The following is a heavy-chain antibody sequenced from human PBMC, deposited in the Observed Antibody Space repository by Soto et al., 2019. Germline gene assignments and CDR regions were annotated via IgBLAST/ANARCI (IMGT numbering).Heavy chain of an antibody. D-gene: IGHD1-26*01. CDR1: GGSISSNSYY. CDR2: VYNTGST. V-gene: IGHV4-39*01. Sequence: SETLSLTCSVSGGSISSNSYYWGWIRQPPGKGLEWIADVYNTGSTYYNPSLKGRATISADTSKNQFSLKLNSVTAADTAVYYCARVGSYYIFDYWGQGTLVTVSS. J-gene: IGHJ4*02. CDR3: ARVGSYYIFDY.